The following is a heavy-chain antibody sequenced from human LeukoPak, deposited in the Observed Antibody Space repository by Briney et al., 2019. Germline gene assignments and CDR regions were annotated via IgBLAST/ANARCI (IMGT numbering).Heavy chain of an antibody. J-gene: IGHJ4*02. Sequence: PGGALRLSCAASGFSFSSYWMHWVRQGPGKGVVWVSRINSGGTSKSHADSVGGHFTTSSDNANNPLYLQMNSLRADDTAVYYCANHYYNSSDYPNDYWGLGTLVTVSS. CDR3: ANHYYNSSDYPNDY. CDR1: GFSFSSYW. V-gene: IGHV3-74*01. D-gene: IGHD3-22*01. CDR2: INSGGTSK.